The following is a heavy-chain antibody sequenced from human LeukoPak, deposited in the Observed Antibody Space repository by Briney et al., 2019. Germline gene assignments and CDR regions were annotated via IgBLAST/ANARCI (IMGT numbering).Heavy chain of an antibody. V-gene: IGHV1-18*01. Sequence: GASVKVSCKASGYTFTSYSISWVRQAPGQGLEWMGWISAHNGNTIYAQKVKGRVTMTTDTSTSTAYMELRSLKSDDTAVYYCARASYCSGGSCYSGYWGQGTLVTVSS. D-gene: IGHD2-15*01. CDR2: ISAHNGNT. CDR3: ARASYCSGGSCYSGY. J-gene: IGHJ4*02. CDR1: GYTFTSYS.